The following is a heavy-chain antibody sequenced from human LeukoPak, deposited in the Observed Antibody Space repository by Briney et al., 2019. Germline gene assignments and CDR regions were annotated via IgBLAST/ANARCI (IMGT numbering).Heavy chain of an antibody. CDR3: AREGTRYLDY. J-gene: IGHJ4*02. V-gene: IGHV1-46*01. D-gene: IGHD1-1*01. CDR1: GYTFTSYY. CDR2: INPSGGST. Sequence: GASVKVSCKASGYTFTSYYMHWVRQAPGQGLEWMGIINPSGGSTSYAQKFQGRVTMTRDTSISTAYMELSRLRSDDTAVYYCAREGTRYLDYWAREPWSPSPQ.